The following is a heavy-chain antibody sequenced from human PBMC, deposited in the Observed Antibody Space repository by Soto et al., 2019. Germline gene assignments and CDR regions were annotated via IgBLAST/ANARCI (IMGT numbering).Heavy chain of an antibody. CDR2: IIPIFGTA. J-gene: IGHJ3*01. CDR1: GGTFSSYA. CDR3: ARGDIVVVPAGVLANDGQLRL. D-gene: IGHD2-2*01. V-gene: IGHV1-69*13. Sequence: SVKVSCKASGGTFSSYAISWVRQAPGQGLEWMGGIIPIFGTANYAQKFQGRVTITADESTSTAYMELSSLRSEDTAVYYCARGDIVVVPAGVLANDGQLRLWGQGTMVTVSS.